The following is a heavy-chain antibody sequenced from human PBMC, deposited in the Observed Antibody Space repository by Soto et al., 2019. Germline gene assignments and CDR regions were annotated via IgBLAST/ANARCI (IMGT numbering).Heavy chain of an antibody. J-gene: IGHJ4*02. CDR2: IYYSGST. D-gene: IGHD4-17*01. CDR1: GGSISSYY. Sequence: SETLSLTCTVSGGSISSYYWSWIRQPPGKGLEWIGYIYYSGSTNYNPSLKSRVTISVDTSKNQFSLKLSSVTAADTAVYYCARRSSGGDYPFFDYWGQGTLVTVSS. V-gene: IGHV4-59*08. CDR3: ARRSSGGDYPFFDY.